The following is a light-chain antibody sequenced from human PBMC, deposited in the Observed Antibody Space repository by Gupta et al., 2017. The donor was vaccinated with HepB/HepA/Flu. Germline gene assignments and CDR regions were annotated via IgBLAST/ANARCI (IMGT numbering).Light chain of an antibody. CDR3: QSADSSGTYVI. J-gene: IGLJ2*01. Sequence: SSELTQPPSVSVSPGQTARITCSGDALPKQYAYWYQQKPGQAPVLVIYKDLERPSGIPERFSGSSSRTTVTLTISGVQAEDEADYHCQSADSSGTYVIFGGGTKLTVL. CDR2: KDL. V-gene: IGLV3-25*03. CDR1: ALPKQY.